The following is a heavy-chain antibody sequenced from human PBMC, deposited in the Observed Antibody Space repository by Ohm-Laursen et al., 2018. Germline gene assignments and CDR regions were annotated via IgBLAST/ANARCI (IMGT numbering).Heavy chain of an antibody. D-gene: IGHD4-11*01. J-gene: IGHJ6*02. Sequence: GASVKVSCNASGYTFTSYGISWVRQAPGQGLEWMGWISAYNGNTNYAQKLQGRVTMTTDTSTSTAYMELRSLRSDDTAVYYCARCDYSKDSYYYYGMDVWGQGTTVTVSS. CDR2: ISAYNGNT. CDR3: ARCDYSKDSYYYYGMDV. CDR1: GYTFTSYG. V-gene: IGHV1-18*01.